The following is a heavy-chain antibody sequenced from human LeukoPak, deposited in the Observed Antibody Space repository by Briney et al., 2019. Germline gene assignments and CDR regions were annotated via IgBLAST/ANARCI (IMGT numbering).Heavy chain of an antibody. CDR1: GVSITSGSYY. D-gene: IGHD3-16*01. CDR2: VHSSGDI. CDR3: ARGASPKDAVFFDY. Sequence: PSETLSLTCSVSGVSITSGSYYWGWIRRSAGKGLEWIGRVHSSGDIYHNAAFRSRAAVSGDASKNQFSLQLNSVTAADTAVYYCARGASPKDAVFFDYWGQGALITVSS. V-gene: IGHV4-61*02. J-gene: IGHJ4*02.